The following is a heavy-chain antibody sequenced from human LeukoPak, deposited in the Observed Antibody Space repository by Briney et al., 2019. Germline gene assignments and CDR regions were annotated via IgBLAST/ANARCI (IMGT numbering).Heavy chain of an antibody. V-gene: IGHV4-59*08. Sequence: TSETLSLTCTVSGGSISSYYWSWIRQPPGKGLEWIGYIYYSGSTNYNPSLKSRVTISVDTSKNQFSLKLSSVTAADTAVYYCARHTYSGSYLDYWGQGTLVTVSS. CDR1: GGSISSYY. J-gene: IGHJ4*02. CDR3: ARHTYSGSYLDY. CDR2: IYYSGST. D-gene: IGHD1-26*01.